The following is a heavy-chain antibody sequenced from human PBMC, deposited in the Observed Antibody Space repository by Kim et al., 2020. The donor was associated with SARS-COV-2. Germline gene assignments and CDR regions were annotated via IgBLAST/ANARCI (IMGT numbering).Heavy chain of an antibody. V-gene: IGHV3-23*01. J-gene: IGHJ6*02. CDR1: GFSLSNTA. Sequence: GGSLRLSCAVSGFSLSNTAMNWVRQAPGKGLEWVSAISGHGRDTYYGDSVKGRLTISRDTSKNTLYLQRNSMRAEDTAVYYCAKDVWDYSGMDAWGQGTTVTVSS. D-gene: IGHD1-26*01. CDR2: ISGHGRDT. CDR3: AKDVWDYSGMDA.